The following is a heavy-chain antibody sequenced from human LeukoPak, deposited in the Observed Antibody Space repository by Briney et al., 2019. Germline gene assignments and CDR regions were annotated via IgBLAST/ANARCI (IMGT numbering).Heavy chain of an antibody. V-gene: IGHV4-4*07. J-gene: IGHJ4*02. Sequence: SETLSLTCTVSGGSISSYYWSWIRQPAGKGLEWIGRIYTSGSTNYNPSLKSRVTMSVDTSKNQFSLKLSSVTAADTAVYYCARGLRSYSNYRYDYWGQGTLVTVSS. D-gene: IGHD4-11*01. CDR3: ARGLRSYSNYRYDY. CDR1: GGSISSYY. CDR2: IYTSGST.